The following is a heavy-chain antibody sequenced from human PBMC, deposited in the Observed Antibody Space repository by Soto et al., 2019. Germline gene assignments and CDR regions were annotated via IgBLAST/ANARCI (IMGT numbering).Heavy chain of an antibody. CDR2: ISSSSTI. D-gene: IGHD2-2*01. J-gene: IGHJ2*01. CDR1: GFTFSSYS. CDR3: AKEVVPAAMLNWYFDL. V-gene: IGHV3-48*01. Sequence: PGGSLRLSCAASGFTFSSYSMNWVRQAPGKGLEWVSYISSSSTIYYADSVKGRFTISRDNAKNSLYLQMNSLRAEDTAVYYCAKEVVPAAMLNWYFDLWGRGTLVTVSS.